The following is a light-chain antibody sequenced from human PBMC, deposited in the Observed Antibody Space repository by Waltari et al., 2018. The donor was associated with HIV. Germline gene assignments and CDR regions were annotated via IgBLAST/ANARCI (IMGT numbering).Light chain of an antibody. J-gene: IGLJ2*01. Sequence: QSALTQPPSASGSPGQSVTISCTGTSSDVGGYNYVSWYQQHPGKAPKLMIYEVSKRTSGVPDRFSGSKSGNTASLTVSGLQAEDEADYCCSSYAGSNNPVFGGGTKLTVL. CDR3: SSYAGSNNPV. CDR2: EVS. V-gene: IGLV2-8*01. CDR1: SSDVGGYNY.